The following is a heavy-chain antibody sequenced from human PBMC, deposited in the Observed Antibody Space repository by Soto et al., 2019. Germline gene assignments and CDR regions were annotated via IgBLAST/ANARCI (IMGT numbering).Heavy chain of an antibody. V-gene: IGHV3-74*01. J-gene: IGHJ4*02. CDR3: ARVYCSGGSCYRLDY. CDR2: INSDGSST. D-gene: IGHD2-15*01. CDR1: GFTFSSYW. Sequence: EVQLVESGGGLVQPGGSLRLSCAASGFTFSSYWMHWVRQAPGKGLVWVSRINSDGSSTSYADSVKGRFTISRDNAKNKLYLQMNSLRAEDTAVYYCARVYCSGGSCYRLDYWGQGTLVTVSS.